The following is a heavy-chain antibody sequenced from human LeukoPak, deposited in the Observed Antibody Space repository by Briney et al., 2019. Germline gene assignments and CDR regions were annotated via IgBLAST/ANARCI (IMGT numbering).Heavy chain of an antibody. CDR2: ISWNSGSI. D-gene: IGHD3-22*01. Sequence: GGSLRLSCAASGFTFDDYAMHWVRQAPGKGLEWVSGISWNSGSIGYADSVKGRFTISRDNAKNSLYLQMNSLRAEDMALYYCAKDGRPDYYDSSGYYPYYFDYWAREPWSPSPQ. CDR3: AKDGRPDYYDSSGYYPYYFDY. CDR1: GFTFDDYA. V-gene: IGHV3-9*03. J-gene: IGHJ4*02.